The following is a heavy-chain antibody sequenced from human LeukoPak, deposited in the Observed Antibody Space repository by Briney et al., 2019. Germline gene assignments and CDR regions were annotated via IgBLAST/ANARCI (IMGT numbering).Heavy chain of an antibody. CDR1: GYSFTNYW. Sequence: GESLKISCKGSGYSFTNYWIGWVRQLPGKGLEWMGIIYPGDSDTRYSPSFQGQVTISADKSISTAYVQWSSLKASDTAMYYCANIGASKAIDYWGQGTLVTVSS. CDR2: IYPGDSDT. J-gene: IGHJ4*02. CDR3: ANIGASKAIDY. V-gene: IGHV5-51*01. D-gene: IGHD3-10*01.